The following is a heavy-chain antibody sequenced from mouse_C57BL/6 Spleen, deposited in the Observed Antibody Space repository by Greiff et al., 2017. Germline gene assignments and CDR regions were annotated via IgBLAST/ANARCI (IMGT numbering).Heavy chain of an antibody. CDR2: ISSGSSTI. CDR3: ARNDYDVPFAY. J-gene: IGHJ3*01. V-gene: IGHV5-17*01. D-gene: IGHD2-4*01. CDR1: GFTFSDYG. Sequence: EVQGVESGAGFVKPGASLKLSCAASGFTFSDYGMHWVRQAPEKGLEWVAYISSGSSTIYYADTVKGRFTISRDTATNTLFLQMTSLRSEDTAMYYCARNDYDVPFAYWGQGTLVTVSA.